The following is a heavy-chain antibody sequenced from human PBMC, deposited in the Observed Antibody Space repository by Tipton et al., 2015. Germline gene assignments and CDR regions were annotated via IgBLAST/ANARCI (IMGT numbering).Heavy chain of an antibody. Sequence: TLSLTCTVSGDSMSSGAYYWSWIRQHPGKGLEWIGYIYYSVTTYYNPSLKSRLTISLDRSKSHFSLQLTSFTAADTSVYYCARSTDTYIDYWGPGTLVSVSS. CDR1: GDSMSSGAYY. D-gene: IGHD5-18*01. CDR2: IYYSVTT. J-gene: IGHJ4*02. CDR3: ARSTDTYIDY. V-gene: IGHV4-31*03.